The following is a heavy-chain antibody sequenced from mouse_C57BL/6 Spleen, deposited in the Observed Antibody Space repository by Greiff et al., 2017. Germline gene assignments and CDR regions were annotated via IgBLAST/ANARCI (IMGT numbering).Heavy chain of an antibody. D-gene: IGHD2-4*01. J-gene: IGHJ2*01. CDR3: AREVYYDDDYFDY. CDR2: ISYDGSN. V-gene: IGHV3-6*01. CDR1: GYSITSGYY. Sequence: DVQLVESGPGLVKPSQSLSLTCSVTGYSITSGYYWNWIRQFPGNKLEWMGYISYDGSNNYNPSLKNRISITRDTSKNQFFLKLNSVTTEDTATYYCAREVYYDDDYFDYWGQGTTLTVSS.